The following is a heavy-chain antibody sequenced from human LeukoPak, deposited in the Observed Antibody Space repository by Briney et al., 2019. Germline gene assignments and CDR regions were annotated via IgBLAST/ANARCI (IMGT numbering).Heavy chain of an antibody. CDR1: GFTFSIYA. CDR2: IGGSGGST. D-gene: IGHD6-13*01. V-gene: IGHV3-23*01. CDR3: AKDEAPAAGSWNYYYGMDV. J-gene: IGHJ6*02. Sequence: GGSLRLSCVPSGFTFSIYAMSWVRQAPGKGLEWVSAIGGSGGSTYYAVSVKGRFTVSRDDFKNTLYLQMNSLRVEDTAVYYCAKDEAPAAGSWNYYYGMDVWGQGTTVTVSS.